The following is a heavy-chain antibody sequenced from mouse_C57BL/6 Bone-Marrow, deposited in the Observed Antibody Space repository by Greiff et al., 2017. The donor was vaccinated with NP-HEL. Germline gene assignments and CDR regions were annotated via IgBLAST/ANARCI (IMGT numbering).Heavy chain of an antibody. Sequence: EVKLVESGGGLVQPGGSLKLSCAASGFTFSDYYMYWVRQTPEKRLEWVAYISNGGGSTYYPDTVKGRFTISRDNAKNTLYLQMSRLKSEDTAMYYCARHDGYYAAWFAYWGQGTLVTVSA. V-gene: IGHV5-12*01. CDR1: GFTFSDYY. D-gene: IGHD2-3*01. CDR2: ISNGGGST. CDR3: ARHDGYYAAWFAY. J-gene: IGHJ3*01.